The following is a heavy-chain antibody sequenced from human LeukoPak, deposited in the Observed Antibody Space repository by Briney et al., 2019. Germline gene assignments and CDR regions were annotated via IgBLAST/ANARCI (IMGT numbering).Heavy chain of an antibody. V-gene: IGHV3-23*01. CDR2: IRGSGGST. CDR1: GFTFSSYA. D-gene: IGHD3-16*01. CDR3: AKVNDYGYYYYGMDV. J-gene: IGHJ6*02. Sequence: HPGGSLRLSCAASGFTFSSYAMSWVRQAPGKGLEWVSSIRGSGGSTYYADSVKGRFISSRDNSKITLYLQMKSLRAEDTAVYYCAKVNDYGYYYYGMDVWGQGTTVTVSS.